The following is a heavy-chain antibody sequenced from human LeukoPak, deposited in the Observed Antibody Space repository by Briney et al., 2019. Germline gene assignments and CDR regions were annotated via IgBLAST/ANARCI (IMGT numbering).Heavy chain of an antibody. J-gene: IGHJ4*02. Sequence: ASVKVSCQASGYTFTSYYMHWVRQAPGQGLAWMGIINPSGGSTRYAPKFQGRVTMTRDTPTSTVYMELSSLRSEDTAVYYCARGAYYYGSGSYYGSDLGGQGTLVTVPS. CDR2: INPSGGST. V-gene: IGHV1-46*01. CDR1: GYTFTSYY. D-gene: IGHD3-10*01. CDR3: ARGAYYYGSGSYYGSDL.